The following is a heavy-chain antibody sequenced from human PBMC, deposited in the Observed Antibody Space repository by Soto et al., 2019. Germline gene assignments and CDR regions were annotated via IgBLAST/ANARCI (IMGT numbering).Heavy chain of an antibody. D-gene: IGHD3-9*01. V-gene: IGHV4-39*01. CDR2: IYYSGST. Sequence: SETLSLTCTVSGGSISSSSYYWGWIRQPPGKGLEWIGSIYYSGSTYYNPSLKSRVTISVDTSKNQFSLKLSSVTAADTAVYYCARQEFDYSYWGQGTLVTVSS. CDR3: ARQEFDYSY. J-gene: IGHJ4*02. CDR1: GGSISSSSYY.